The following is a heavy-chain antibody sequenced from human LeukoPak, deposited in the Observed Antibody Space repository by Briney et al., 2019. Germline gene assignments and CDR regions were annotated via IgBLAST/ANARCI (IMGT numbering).Heavy chain of an antibody. V-gene: IGHV3-23*01. Sequence: EPGGSLRLSCAASGFTFSSYAMSWVRQAPGKGLEWVSAISGSGGSTYYADSVKGRFTISRDNSKNTLYLQMNSLRAEDTAVYYCARTRVRYQPLHYFDSWGLGTLVTVSS. D-gene: IGHD2-2*01. CDR2: ISGSGGST. CDR3: ARTRVRYQPLHYFDS. CDR1: GFTFSSYA. J-gene: IGHJ4*02.